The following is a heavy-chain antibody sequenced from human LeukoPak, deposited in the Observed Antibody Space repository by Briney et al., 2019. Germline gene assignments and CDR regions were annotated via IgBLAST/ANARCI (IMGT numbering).Heavy chain of an antibody. J-gene: IGHJ4*02. Sequence: PSETLSLTCTVSGGSISSDYWNWIRQPPGKGLEWIGYIYSSGSTDYAPSLKSRVTISVDTSKNQFSLKLNSVTAADTAVYYCARETRSGWYGVDHWGQGTLVTVSS. D-gene: IGHD6-19*01. CDR3: ARETRSGWYGVDH. V-gene: IGHV4-59*01. CDR2: IYSSGST. CDR1: GGSISSDY.